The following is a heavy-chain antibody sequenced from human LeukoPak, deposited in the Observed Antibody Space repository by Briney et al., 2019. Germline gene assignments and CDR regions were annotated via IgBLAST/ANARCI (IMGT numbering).Heavy chain of an antibody. J-gene: IGHJ4*02. CDR1: GFTFSSYG. CDR2: IRGGPVST. V-gene: IGHV3-23*01. CDR3: AKSGRYCSGGSCYQEASLDY. D-gene: IGHD2-15*01. Sequence: GGSLRLSCAASGFTFSSYGMTWVRQAPGKGLEWVSGIRGGPVSTNYADSVKGRFTISRDNSKNPLYLQMNTLRAEDTAIYYCAKSGRYCSGGSCYQEASLDYWGQGTLVTVSS.